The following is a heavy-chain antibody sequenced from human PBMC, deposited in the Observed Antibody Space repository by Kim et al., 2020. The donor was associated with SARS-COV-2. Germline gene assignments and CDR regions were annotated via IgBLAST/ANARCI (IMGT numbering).Heavy chain of an antibody. V-gene: IGHV4-39*07. Sequence: PPPQSRVTISVDTSKNQFSRKLSSVTAADTAVYYCARDRSMVRGNDAFDIWGQGTMVTVSS. CDR3: ARDRSMVRGNDAFDI. D-gene: IGHD3-10*01. J-gene: IGHJ3*02.